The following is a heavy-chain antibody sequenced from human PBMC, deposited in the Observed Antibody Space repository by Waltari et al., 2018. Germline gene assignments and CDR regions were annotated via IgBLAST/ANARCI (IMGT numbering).Heavy chain of an antibody. J-gene: IGHJ4*02. D-gene: IGHD2-2*01. CDR1: GYAVNSGFY. CDR3: TRQVLGYCTSAACRRLES. CDR2: IYYDGTT. Sequence: QVQLQESGPGLVKSSETLSLTCDVSGYAVNSGFYWGWIRQAPGTGLEWVATIYYDGTTSYTPSLKSGLAVSMGTSKNQISLTLKSVTAADTAVYYCTRQVLGYCTSAACRRLESWGRGTLVTVSS. V-gene: IGHV4-38-2*01.